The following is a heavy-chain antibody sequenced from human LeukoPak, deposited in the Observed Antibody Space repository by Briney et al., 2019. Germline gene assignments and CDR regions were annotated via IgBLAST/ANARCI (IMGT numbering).Heavy chain of an antibody. Sequence: SETLSLTCTVSGGSISSSSYYWGWIRQPPGKGLEWIGSIYYSGSTYYNPSLKSRVTISVDTSKNQFSLKLSSVTAADTAVYYCARGRGPFDYWGQGTLVTVSS. J-gene: IGHJ4*02. CDR1: GGSISSSSYY. CDR3: ARGRGPFDY. D-gene: IGHD3-10*01. V-gene: IGHV4-39*07. CDR2: IYYSGST.